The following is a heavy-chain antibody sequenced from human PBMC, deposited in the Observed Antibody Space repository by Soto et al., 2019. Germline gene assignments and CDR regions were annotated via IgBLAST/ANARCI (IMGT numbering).Heavy chain of an antibody. CDR2: IKEDGSAA. J-gene: IGHJ1*01. V-gene: IGHV3-7*03. Sequence: EVQLVESGGDLVQPGGSLRLSCVASEFSISPYWMSWVRQAPGKGLERVANIKEDGSAARYVDSARDRFLISRDNTKNSLYLQMTNLGAEATAIYYCVSDGDVCSGSDCFRHFKHWGRGTRVTVSS. D-gene: IGHD5-12*01. CDR1: EFSISPYW. CDR3: VSDGDVCSGSDCFRHFKH.